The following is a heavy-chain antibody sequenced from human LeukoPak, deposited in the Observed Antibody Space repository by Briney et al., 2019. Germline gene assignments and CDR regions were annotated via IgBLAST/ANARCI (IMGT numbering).Heavy chain of an antibody. CDR3: ARDPGIVVAGGFPSAL. Sequence: TLKLSCKASGYTFTTYGISWVRHAPAQGPDWNGWSSAYNGNRNYAQNGQGRVTMPTDTSTSTAYMELRSLRSDDTAVYYCARDPGIVVAGGFPSALWGQGTLVIVSS. CDR2: SSAYNGNR. D-gene: IGHD6-19*01. V-gene: IGHV1-18*01. CDR1: GYTFTTYG. J-gene: IGHJ4*02.